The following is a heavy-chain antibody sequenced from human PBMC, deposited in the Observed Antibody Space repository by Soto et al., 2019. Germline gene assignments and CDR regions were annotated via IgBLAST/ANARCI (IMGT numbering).Heavy chain of an antibody. CDR1: GGSFSGYY. CDR3: ARDKTTGLFDY. D-gene: IGHD1-7*01. Sequence: QVQLQQWGAGLLKPSETLSLTCAVYGGSFSGYYWTWIRQPPGTGLEWIGEINHSGSTHYNPSLKGRVTSSVDPSKTQFSLKLTSVTAADTAVFYCARDKTTGLFDYWGQGTLVTVSS. J-gene: IGHJ4*02. V-gene: IGHV4-34*01. CDR2: INHSGST.